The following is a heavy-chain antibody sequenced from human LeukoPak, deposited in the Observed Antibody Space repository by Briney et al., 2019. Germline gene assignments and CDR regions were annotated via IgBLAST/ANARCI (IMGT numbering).Heavy chain of an antibody. CDR2: TYYRSKWYN. Sequence: SQTLSLTCAISGDSVSSNSAAWNWIRQSPSRGLEWLGRTYYRSKWYNDYAVPVKSRITINPDTPKNQFSLQLNSVTPEDTAVYYCAREAPPNCSGGSCYGSYYYYMDVWGKGTTVTVSS. CDR1: GDSVSSNSAA. D-gene: IGHD2-15*01. CDR3: AREAPPNCSGGSCYGSYYYYMDV. V-gene: IGHV6-1*01. J-gene: IGHJ6*03.